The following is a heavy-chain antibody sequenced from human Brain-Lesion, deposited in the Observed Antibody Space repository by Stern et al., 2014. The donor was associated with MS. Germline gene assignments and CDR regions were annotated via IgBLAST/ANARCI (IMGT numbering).Heavy chain of an antibody. J-gene: IGHJ6*02. CDR2: ITEDGTEK. CDR3: ARVYNTIYGIVTQRGSGMDV. D-gene: IGHD3-3*01. Sequence: EVQLVESGGGLVQPGGSLTISCTAAGFTFGNYWMTWVRQAPGKGLEWVAHITEDGTEKNYVEPVKGRFTISRDNARNSLYLQMNSLRVEDTALYYCARVYNTIYGIVTQRGSGMDVWGQGTTVIVSS. CDR1: GFTFGNYW. V-gene: IGHV3-7*01.